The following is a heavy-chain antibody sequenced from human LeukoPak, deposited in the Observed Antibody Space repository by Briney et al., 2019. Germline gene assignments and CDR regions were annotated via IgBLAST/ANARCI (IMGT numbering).Heavy chain of an antibody. CDR2: IWYDGSNK. Sequence: GRSLRLSCAASGFTFSSYGMHWVRQAPGKGLEWVAVIWYDGSNKYYADSVKGRFTISRDNSKNTLYLQMNSLRAEDTAVYYCARDRYYGSGSYSLFDYWGQGTLVTVSS. CDR3: ARDRYYGSGSYSLFDY. V-gene: IGHV3-33*01. D-gene: IGHD3-10*01. CDR1: GFTFSSYG. J-gene: IGHJ4*02.